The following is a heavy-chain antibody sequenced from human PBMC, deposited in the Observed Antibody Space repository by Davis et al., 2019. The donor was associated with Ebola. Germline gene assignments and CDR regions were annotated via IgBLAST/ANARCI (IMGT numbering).Heavy chain of an antibody. V-gene: IGHV1-69*04. D-gene: IGHD6-19*01. CDR3: ARVPLLGSGWDYYFDY. Sequence: APSVKVSCKASGGTFSSYAISWVRQAPGQGLEWMGRIIPILGIANYAQKFQGRVTITADKSTSTAYMEVRSLRSDDTAVYYCARVPLLGSGWDYYFDYWGQGTLVTVSS. CDR1: GGTFSSYA. CDR2: IIPILGIA. J-gene: IGHJ4*02.